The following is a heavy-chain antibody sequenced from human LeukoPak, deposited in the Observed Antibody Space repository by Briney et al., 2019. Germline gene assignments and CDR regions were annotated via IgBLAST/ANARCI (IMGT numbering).Heavy chain of an antibody. Sequence: PSETLSLTCTVYGGSFSGYYWSWIRQPPGKGLEWIGEINHSGSTNYNPSLKSRVTISVDTSKNQFSLKLSSVTAADTAVYYCARGSNYYGSGSHYYYFDYWGQGTLVTVSS. D-gene: IGHD3-10*01. CDR1: GGSFSGYY. V-gene: IGHV4-34*01. CDR2: INHSGST. CDR3: ARGSNYYGSGSHYYYFDY. J-gene: IGHJ4*02.